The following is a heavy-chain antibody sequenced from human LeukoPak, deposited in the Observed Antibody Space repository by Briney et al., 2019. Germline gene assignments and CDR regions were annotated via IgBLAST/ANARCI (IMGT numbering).Heavy chain of an antibody. V-gene: IGHV4-31*03. CDR2: IYYSGST. J-gene: IGHJ6*03. D-gene: IGHD4-17*01. CDR1: GGSISNGGYY. CDR3: ARVDGDYGDYYYYMDV. Sequence: PSETLSLTCTDSGGSISNGGYYWSWIRQHPGKGLEWIGYIYYSGSTYYNPSLNSRVTISVDTSENQFSLKLSSVTAADTAVYYCARVDGDYGDYYYYMDVWGKGTTVTVSS.